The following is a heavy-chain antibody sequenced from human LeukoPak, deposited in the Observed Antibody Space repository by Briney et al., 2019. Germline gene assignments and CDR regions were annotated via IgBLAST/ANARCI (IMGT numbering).Heavy chain of an antibody. CDR3: ARSSGWQITDFDY. Sequence: SETLSLSCTVSGGSISSYYWSWIRQPPGKGLEWIGYIYYSGSTNYSPSLKSRVTISVDTSKNQFSLKLSSVTAADTAVYYCARSSGWQITDFDYWGQGTLVTVSS. V-gene: IGHV4-59*01. CDR2: IYYSGST. D-gene: IGHD6-19*01. J-gene: IGHJ4*02. CDR1: GGSISSYY.